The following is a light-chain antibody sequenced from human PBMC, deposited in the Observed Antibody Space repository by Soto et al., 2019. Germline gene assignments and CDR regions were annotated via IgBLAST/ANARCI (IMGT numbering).Light chain of an antibody. V-gene: IGLV1-44*01. J-gene: IGLJ7*01. CDR1: SFNIGSNT. CDR3: AAWDDSLKEPV. Sequence: QSVLTQPPSASGTPGQRVTISCSGSSFNIGSNTVNWYQQLPGTAPKLLIYSNSQRPSGVPDRFSGSKSGTAASLAISGLHSEDEADYYCAAWDDSLKEPVFGGGTQLTVL. CDR2: SNS.